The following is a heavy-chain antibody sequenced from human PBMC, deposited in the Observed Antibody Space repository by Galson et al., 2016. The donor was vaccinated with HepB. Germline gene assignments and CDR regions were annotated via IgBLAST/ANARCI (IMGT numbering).Heavy chain of an antibody. CDR2: ISGRGGRT. CDR3: VKEGAWFGGDWFDP. V-gene: IGHV3-23*01. J-gene: IGHJ5*01. D-gene: IGHD3-10*01. CDR1: GFTFSHYA. Sequence: SLRLSCAASGFTFSHYAMNWVRQAPGKGLDWVSGISGRGGRTYYGNSVKGRFTISRDTSKNTLHLQMNNLRVEDTAVYYCVKEGAWFGGDWFDPWGQGTLVIVSS.